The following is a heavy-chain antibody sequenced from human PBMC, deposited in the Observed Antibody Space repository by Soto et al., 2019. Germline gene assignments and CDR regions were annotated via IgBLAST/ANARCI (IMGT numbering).Heavy chain of an antibody. CDR2: IIPIFGTA. J-gene: IGHJ6*02. V-gene: IGHV1-69*01. Sequence: QVQLVQSGAEVKKPGSSVKVSCKASGVTFSSYAISWVRQAPGQGLEWMGGIIPIFGTANYAHKFQGRVTITADESTSTAFMEMSSLRSEETDVYYCASPSHNYYGAGSYYFHSYGMDVWGQGTTVTVSS. D-gene: IGHD3-10*01. CDR1: GVTFSSYA. CDR3: ASPSHNYYGAGSYYFHSYGMDV.